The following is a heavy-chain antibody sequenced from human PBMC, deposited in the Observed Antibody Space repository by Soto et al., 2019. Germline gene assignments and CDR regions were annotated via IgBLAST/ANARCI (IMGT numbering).Heavy chain of an antibody. Sequence: SETLSLTCIVSGGSISSSSYSWAWIRQPPGKGLEWIGTIYYGGNTYYNPSLKSRVTISVDTSKNQFSLKLSSVTAADTAVYYCVALYCGGDCYTGYYYGMDVWGQGTTVTVSS. D-gene: IGHD2-21*02. V-gene: IGHV4-39*01. CDR1: GGSISSSSYS. CDR3: VALYCGGDCYTGYYYGMDV. J-gene: IGHJ6*02. CDR2: IYYGGNT.